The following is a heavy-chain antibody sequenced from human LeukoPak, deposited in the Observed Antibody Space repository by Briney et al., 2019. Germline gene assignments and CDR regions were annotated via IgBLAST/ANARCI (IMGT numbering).Heavy chain of an antibody. CDR1: GFTFSSYA. J-gene: IGHJ5*02. Sequence: GGSLRLFCAASGFTFSSYAMNWVRQAPGKGLEWVSTISSSGASTYYADSAKGRFTISRDNSKNTLYLQMNSLRAEDTAVYYCAKGQYSSSSNWFDPWGQGTLVTVSS. CDR2: ISSSGAST. D-gene: IGHD6-13*01. V-gene: IGHV3-23*01. CDR3: AKGQYSSSSNWFDP.